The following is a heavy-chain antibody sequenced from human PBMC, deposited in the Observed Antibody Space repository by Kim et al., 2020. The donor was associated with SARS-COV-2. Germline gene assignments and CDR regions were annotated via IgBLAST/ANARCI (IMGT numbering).Heavy chain of an antibody. Sequence: GGSLRLSCTASGFTFNNFVMNWVRQAPGKGLEWVSCMSGRGGKKFYTGSVKGRFTVSRDSSKNSLFLQMNSLRAEDTAIYYCVRGGCGSCYSPLLPWGQGTLVTVSS. V-gene: IGHV3-23*01. CDR3: VRGGCGSCYSPLLP. CDR2: MSGRGGKK. J-gene: IGHJ5*02. CDR1: GFTFNNFV. D-gene: IGHD2-15*01.